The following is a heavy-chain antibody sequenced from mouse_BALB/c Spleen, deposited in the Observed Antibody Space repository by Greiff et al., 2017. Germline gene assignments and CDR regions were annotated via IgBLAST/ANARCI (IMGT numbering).Heavy chain of an antibody. J-gene: IGHJ4*01. CDR2: INPSSGYT. CDR3: ARGLRRGIHAMDY. Sequence: QVQLQQSAAELARPGASVKMSCKASGYTFTSYTMHWVKQRPGQGLEWIGYINPSSGYTEYNQKFKDKTTLTADKSSSTAYMQLSSLTSEDSAVYYCARGLRRGIHAMDYWGQGTSVTVSS. V-gene: IGHV1-4*02. CDR1: GYTFTSYT. D-gene: IGHD2-4*01.